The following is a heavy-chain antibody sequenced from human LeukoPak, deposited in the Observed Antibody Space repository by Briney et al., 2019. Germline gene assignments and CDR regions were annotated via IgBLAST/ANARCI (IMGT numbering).Heavy chain of an antibody. CDR1: GYTFTGYY. Sequence: ASVKVSCKASGYTFTGYYMHWVRQAPGQGLEWMGWINPNSGGTNYAQKFQGRVTMTRDTSISTAYMELSRLRSDDTAVYYCARWHLGSSSPRGATYFDYWGQGTLVTVSP. V-gene: IGHV1-2*02. D-gene: IGHD6-6*01. J-gene: IGHJ4*02. CDR3: ARWHLGSSSPRGATYFDY. CDR2: INPNSGGT.